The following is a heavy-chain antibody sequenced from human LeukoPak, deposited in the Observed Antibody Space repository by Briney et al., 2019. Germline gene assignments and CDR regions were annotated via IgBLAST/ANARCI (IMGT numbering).Heavy chain of an antibody. CDR3: AKYVEAAGAFDI. V-gene: IGHV3-23*01. CDR2: ISGSGGST. D-gene: IGHD6-13*01. J-gene: IGHJ3*02. Sequence: XXXGXGREXVSAISGSGGSTYYADSVKGRFTISRDNSKNTLYLQMNSLRAEDTAVYHCAKYVEAAGAFDIWGQGTMVTVSS.